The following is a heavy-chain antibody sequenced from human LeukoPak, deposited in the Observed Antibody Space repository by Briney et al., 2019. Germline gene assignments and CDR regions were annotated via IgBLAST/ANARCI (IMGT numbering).Heavy chain of an antibody. J-gene: IGHJ4*02. CDR1: GFTFSRYA. V-gene: IGHV3-23*01. CDR3: AKGRVYSYGLFDY. Sequence: PGWAVSLPCAASGFTFSRYAMSWVRQAPGKGLEGVSGISGSGGSKNYTDSVKGRFTISRDNSKNTLYLQMNSLRAEDTAVYCCAKGRVYSYGLFDYWGQGTLVTVSS. CDR2: ISGSGGSK. D-gene: IGHD5-18*01.